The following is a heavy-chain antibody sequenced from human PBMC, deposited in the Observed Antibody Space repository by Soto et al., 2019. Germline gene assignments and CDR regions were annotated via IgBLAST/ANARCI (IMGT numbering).Heavy chain of an antibody. D-gene: IGHD1-1*01. J-gene: IGHJ4*02. Sequence: GGSLRLSCAASGFTFSGAGMSWVRQAPGKGLEWVSGISGSGASTYYADSVKGRFTISRDNSKNTLYLHMSGLRAEDTAVYYCAKWCWTVRVLDSWGQGNLVTVSS. CDR1: GFTFSGAG. V-gene: IGHV3-23*01. CDR2: ISGSGAST. CDR3: AKWCWTVRVLDS.